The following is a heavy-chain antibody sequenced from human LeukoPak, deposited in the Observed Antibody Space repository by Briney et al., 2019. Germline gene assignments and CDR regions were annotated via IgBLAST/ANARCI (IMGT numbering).Heavy chain of an antibody. CDR3: ARVSPIIVVVPAAFDY. V-gene: IGHV4-39*07. D-gene: IGHD2-2*01. J-gene: IGHJ4*02. CDR2: IYHSGST. Sequence: ETLSLTCIVSGGSISSDSYYWGWIRQPPGKGLEWIGSIYHSGSTYYNPSLKSRVTISVDTSKNQFSLKLSSVTAADTAVYYCARVSPIIVVVPAAFDYWGQGTLVTVSS. CDR1: GGSISSDSYY.